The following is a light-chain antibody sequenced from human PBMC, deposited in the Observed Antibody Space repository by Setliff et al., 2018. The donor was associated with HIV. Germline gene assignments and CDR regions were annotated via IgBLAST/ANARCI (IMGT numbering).Light chain of an antibody. J-gene: IGLJ2*01. Sequence: QSALTQPPSASGSPGQSVTISCTGTSSDVGGYNYVSWYQQHPGKAPKLMIYEVSKRPSGVPDRFSGSKSGNTASLTVSGLQAEDEADYYCSSYAGSNNLVFGG. V-gene: IGLV2-8*01. CDR1: SSDVGGYNY. CDR3: SSYAGSNNLV. CDR2: EVS.